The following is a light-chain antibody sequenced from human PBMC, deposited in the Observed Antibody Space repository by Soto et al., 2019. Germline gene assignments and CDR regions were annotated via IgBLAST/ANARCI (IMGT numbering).Light chain of an antibody. CDR2: DNN. Sequence: QSVLTQPPSVSAAPGQKVIISCSGGSSNIGNNFVYWYQQFPGTAPKLLIYDNNKRPSGTPDRFSGSKSGTSATLGITGLQTGDEADYYCETWDSSRTAVVFGGGTKLTVL. CDR1: SSNIGNNF. V-gene: IGLV1-51*01. J-gene: IGLJ3*02. CDR3: ETWDSSRTAVV.